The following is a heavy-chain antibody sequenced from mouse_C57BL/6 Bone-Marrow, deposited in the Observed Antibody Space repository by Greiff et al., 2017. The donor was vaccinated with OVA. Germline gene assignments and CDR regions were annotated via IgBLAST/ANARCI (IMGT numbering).Heavy chain of an antibody. Sequence: EVQLQQSGAELVRPGASVKLSCTASGFNIKDDYMHWVKQRPEQGLEWIGWIDPENGDTEYASKFQGKATITADTSSNTAYLQLSSLTSEDTAVYYCTTWNYDYPYYFDYWGQGTTLTVSS. V-gene: IGHV14-4*01. CDR1: GFNIKDDY. D-gene: IGHD2-4*01. CDR2: IDPENGDT. J-gene: IGHJ2*01. CDR3: TTWNYDYPYYFDY.